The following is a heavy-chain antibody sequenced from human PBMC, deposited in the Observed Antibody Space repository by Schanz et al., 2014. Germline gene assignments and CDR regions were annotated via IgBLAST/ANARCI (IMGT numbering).Heavy chain of an antibody. V-gene: IGHV1-18*01. Sequence: QVQLVQSGAEVKKPGASVKVSCKASGYTFTSYGINWVRQAPGQGLEWMGWISTSNGNTNYIQKLQGRVTMTADTSTSTAYMELRSLRYDDTAVYYCARDHVATTDYGYFFYYLDVWATGITVIVSS. D-gene: IGHD1-1*01. J-gene: IGHJ6*03. CDR1: GYTFTSYG. CDR3: ARDHVATTDYGYFFYYLDV. CDR2: ISTSNGNT.